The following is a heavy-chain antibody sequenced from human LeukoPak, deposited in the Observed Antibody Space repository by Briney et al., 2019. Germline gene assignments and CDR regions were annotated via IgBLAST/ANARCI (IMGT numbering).Heavy chain of an antibody. CDR2: ISNSGDTP. Sequence: GGSLRLSCVASGFTFSSYAMSWVRQAPGKGLEWVSAISNSGDTPYYADSVKGRFTISRDNSKNTLYLQMNSLRAEDTAVYYCARFPCDGYSFPWCYFDYWGQGTLVTVSS. CDR1: GFTFSSYA. CDR3: ARFPCDGYSFPWCYFDY. V-gene: IGHV3-23*01. J-gene: IGHJ4*02. D-gene: IGHD5-24*01.